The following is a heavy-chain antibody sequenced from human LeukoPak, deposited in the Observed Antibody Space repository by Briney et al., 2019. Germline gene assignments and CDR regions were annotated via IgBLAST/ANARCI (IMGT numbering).Heavy chain of an antibody. CDR2: IYPGDSET. Sequence: GESLKISCKGSGYSFTSYWIGWVRQMPGKGLEWMGIIYPGDSETRYSPSFQGQVTISADKSISTAYLQWSSLKASDTAMYYCARLASDSSGYYYVRGFDPWGQGTLVTVSS. V-gene: IGHV5-51*01. D-gene: IGHD3-22*01. CDR3: ARLASDSSGYYYVRGFDP. CDR1: GYSFTSYW. J-gene: IGHJ5*02.